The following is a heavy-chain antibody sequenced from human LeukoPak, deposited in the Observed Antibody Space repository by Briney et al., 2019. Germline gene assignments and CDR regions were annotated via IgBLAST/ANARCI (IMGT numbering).Heavy chain of an antibody. J-gene: IGHJ4*02. CDR1: GGSFSGYY. D-gene: IGHD2-8*01. V-gene: IGHV4-34*01. Sequence: PSETLSLTCAVYGGSFSGYYWSWIRQPPGKGLEWIGEINHSGSTNYNPSLKSRVTISVDTSKNQFSLKLSSVTAADTAVYYCARTHCTNGVCRLDYWGQGTLVTVSS. CDR3: ARTHCTNGVCRLDY. CDR2: INHSGST.